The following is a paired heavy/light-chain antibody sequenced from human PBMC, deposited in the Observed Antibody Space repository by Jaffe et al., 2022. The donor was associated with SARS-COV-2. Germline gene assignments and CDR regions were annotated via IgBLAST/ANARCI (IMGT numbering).Heavy chain of an antibody. J-gene: IGHJ4*02. V-gene: IGHV4-34*01. Sequence: QVQLQQWGAGLLKPSETLSLTCAVYGGSFSGYYWSWIRQPPGKGLEWIGEINHSGSTNYNPSLKSRVTISVDTSKNQFSLKLSSVTAADTAVYYCARGRLVPAAMGRHSSGWYYFDYWGQGTLVTVSS. CDR2: INHSGST. D-gene: IGHD2-2*01. CDR3: ARGRLVPAAMGRHSSGWYYFDY. CDR1: GGSFSGYY.
Light chain of an antibody. CDR1: SLRSYY. CDR3: NSRDSSGNHLGV. Sequence: SSELTQDPAVSVALGQTVRITCQGDSLRSYYASWYQQKPGQAPVLVIYGKNNRPSGIPDRFSGSSSGNTASLTITGAQAEDEADYYCNSRDSSGNHLGVFGGGTKLTVL. CDR2: GKN. J-gene: IGLJ3*02. V-gene: IGLV3-19*01.